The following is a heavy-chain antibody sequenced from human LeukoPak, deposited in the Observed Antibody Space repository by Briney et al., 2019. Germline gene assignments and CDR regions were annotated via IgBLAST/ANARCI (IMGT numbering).Heavy chain of an antibody. D-gene: IGHD3-22*01. V-gene: IGHV3-21*01. Sequence: GGSLRLSCAASGFTFSSYIMNWVRQAPGKGLEWVSSISSSSSYIYYADSVKGRFTISRDNAKNSLYLQMNSLRAEDTAVYYCAVEFYDSSGYYDRGAFDIWGQGTMVTVSS. CDR3: AVEFYDSSGYYDRGAFDI. CDR2: ISSSSSYI. J-gene: IGHJ3*02. CDR1: GFTFSSYI.